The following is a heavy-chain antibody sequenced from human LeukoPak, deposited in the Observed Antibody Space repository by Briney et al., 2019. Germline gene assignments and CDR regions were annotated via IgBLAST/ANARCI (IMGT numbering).Heavy chain of an antibody. CDR1: GGSISSGGYY. V-gene: IGHV4-31*03. D-gene: IGHD2-21*01. CDR2: IYYSGST. CDR3: ARHLNNCGDDCYIFDY. J-gene: IGHJ4*02. Sequence: SETLSLTCTVPGGSISSGGYYWSWIRQHPGKGLEWIGYIYYSGSTYYNPSLKSRVTISVDTSKNQFSLKLSSVTAADTAVYYCARHLNNCGDDCYIFDYWGQGTLVTVSS.